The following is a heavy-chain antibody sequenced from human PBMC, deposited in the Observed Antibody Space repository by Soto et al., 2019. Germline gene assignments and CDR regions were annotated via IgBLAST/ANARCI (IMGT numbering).Heavy chain of an antibody. V-gene: IGHV3-48*02. J-gene: IGHJ6*02. CDR1: VFTFSSYS. CDR3: ARERVARYYYGMDV. CDR2: ISSSSSTI. Sequence: QPGGSLRLSCAASVFTFSSYSMSWVRQAPGKGLEWVSYISSSSSTIYYADSVKGRFTISRDNAKNSLYLQMNSLRDEDTAVYYCARERVARYYYGMDVWGQGTTVTVSS. D-gene: IGHD2-15*01.